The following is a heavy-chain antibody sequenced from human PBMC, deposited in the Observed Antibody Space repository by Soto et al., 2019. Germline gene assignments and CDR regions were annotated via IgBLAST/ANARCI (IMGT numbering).Heavy chain of an antibody. CDR3: ATVPLPKWHGVRGVIIYRVGFDP. V-gene: IGHV1-24*01. CDR2: FDPEDGET. D-gene: IGHD3-10*01. CDR1: GYTLTELS. J-gene: IGHJ5*02. Sequence: ASVKVSCKVSGYTLTELSMHWVRQAPGKGLEWMGGFDPEDGETIYAQKFQGRVTMTEDTSTDTAYMELSSLRSEDTAVYYCATVPLPKWHGVRGVIIYRVGFDPWGQGTLVTVSS.